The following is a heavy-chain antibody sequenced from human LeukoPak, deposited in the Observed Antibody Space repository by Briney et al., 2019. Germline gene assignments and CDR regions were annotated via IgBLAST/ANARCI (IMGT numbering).Heavy chain of an antibody. D-gene: IGHD3-16*02. V-gene: IGHV3-23*01. CDR1: GFTFTSDA. Sequence: GGSLRLSCVASGFTFTSDAMNWVRQAPGKGLEWVSSTVSRGTTQYADSVKGRFTISRDNSKNTLYLQMNSLRAEDTAVYYCAKEVVITFGGVIVTRGFDYWGQGTLVTVSS. J-gene: IGHJ4*02. CDR3: AKEVVITFGGVIVTRGFDY. CDR2: TVSRGTT.